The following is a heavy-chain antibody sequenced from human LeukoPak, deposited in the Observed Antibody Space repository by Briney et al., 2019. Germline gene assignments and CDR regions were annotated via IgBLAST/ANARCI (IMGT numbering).Heavy chain of an antibody. CDR1: GYTFTSYY. J-gene: IGHJ5*01. Sequence: GGSVKVSCKASGYTFTSYYMHWVRQAPGQGLEWMGIINPSGGSTSYAQKFQGRVTMTRDTSTTIAYMELSSLRSEDTAVYYCARDQSPRVVINHGPRLDSWGQGTLVTVSS. CDR3: ARDQSPRVVINHGPRLDS. V-gene: IGHV1-46*01. D-gene: IGHD3-22*01. CDR2: INPSGGST.